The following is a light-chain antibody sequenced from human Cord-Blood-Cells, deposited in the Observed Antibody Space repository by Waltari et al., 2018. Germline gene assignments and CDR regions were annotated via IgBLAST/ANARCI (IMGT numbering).Light chain of an antibody. CDR3: SSYTSSSTYV. J-gene: IGLJ1*01. CDR1: SSNVGGYNY. V-gene: IGLV2-14*03. CDR2: DVS. Sequence: QSALTQPASVSGSPGQSSTISCPGTSSNVGGYNYCSWYQQHPGKAPKPMIYDVSNRPSGVSNRFSGSKSGNTASLTISGLQAEDEADYYCSSYTSSSTYVFGTGTKVTVL.